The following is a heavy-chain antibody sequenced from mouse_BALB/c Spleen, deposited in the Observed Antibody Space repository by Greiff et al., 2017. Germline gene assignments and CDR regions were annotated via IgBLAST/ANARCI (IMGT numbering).Heavy chain of an antibody. J-gene: IGHJ1*01. CDR3: TRTAYYYYDLDWYFDV. V-gene: IGHV1S22*01. D-gene: IGHD2-4*01. Sequence: LQQPGSELVRPGASVKLSCKASGYTFTSYWMHWVQQRPGQGLEWIGYIYPGSGSTNYDEKFKSKATLTVDTSSSTAYMQLSSLTSEDSAVYNCTRTAYYYYDLDWYFDVWGEGTTVTVSS. CDR1: GYTFTSYW. CDR2: IYPGSGST.